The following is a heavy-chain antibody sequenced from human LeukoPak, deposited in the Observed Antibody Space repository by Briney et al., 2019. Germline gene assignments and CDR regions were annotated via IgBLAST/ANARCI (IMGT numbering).Heavy chain of an antibody. Sequence: GGSLRLSCAASGFTFSSYGMHWVRQAPGKGLGWVAFIRYDGSNKYYADSVKGRFTISRDNSKNTLYLQMNSLRAEDTAVYYCARHSDYGDYLFDYWGQGTLVTVSS. CDR1: GFTFSSYG. CDR2: IRYDGSNK. V-gene: IGHV3-30*02. J-gene: IGHJ4*02. D-gene: IGHD4-17*01. CDR3: ARHSDYGDYLFDY.